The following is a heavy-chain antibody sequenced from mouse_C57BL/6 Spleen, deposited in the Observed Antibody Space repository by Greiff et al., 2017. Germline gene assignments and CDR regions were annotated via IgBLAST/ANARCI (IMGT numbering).Heavy chain of an antibody. J-gene: IGHJ3*01. V-gene: IGHV3-8*01. Sequence: EVMLVESGPGLAKPSQTLSLTCSVTGYSITSDYWNWIRKFPGNKLEYMGYIRYSGSTSYNPSLNSRISITRDTSKYQYYLQLNSVTTEDTATYYCARSFSNYEAWFAYWGQGTMVTVSA. CDR1: GYSITSDY. CDR3: ARSFSNYEAWFAY. D-gene: IGHD2-5*01. CDR2: IRYSGST.